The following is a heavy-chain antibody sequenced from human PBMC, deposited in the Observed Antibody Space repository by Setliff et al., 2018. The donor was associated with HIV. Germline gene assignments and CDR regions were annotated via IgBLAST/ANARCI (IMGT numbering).Heavy chain of an antibody. CDR1: GYSFTSYW. CDR2: IHPGDSDT. J-gene: IGHJ6*03. CDR3: ARQSGDYTVTTYYMDV. Sequence: PGESLKISCKGSGYSFTSYWIGWVRQMPGKGLEWMGIIHPGDSDTRYSPSFQGQVTISADKSISTACLQWSSLKASDTAMYYCARQSGDYTVTTYYMDVWGKGTTVTVSS. V-gene: IGHV5-51*01. D-gene: IGHD4-17*01.